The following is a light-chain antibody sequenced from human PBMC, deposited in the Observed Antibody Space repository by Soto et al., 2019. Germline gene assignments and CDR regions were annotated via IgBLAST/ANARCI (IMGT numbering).Light chain of an antibody. CDR3: QDFDSPQWT. V-gene: IGKV3-20*01. CDR1: QSVTSSH. CDR2: GAS. Sequence: EIVLTQTPGTLSLSPGERATLSCRASQSVTSSHLAWYQQKPGQAPRLLIYGASTRATGIPDRFSGSGSDTDFSLTIRRLDPEDFAMYYCQDFDSPQWTFGQGTKVEN. J-gene: IGKJ1*01.